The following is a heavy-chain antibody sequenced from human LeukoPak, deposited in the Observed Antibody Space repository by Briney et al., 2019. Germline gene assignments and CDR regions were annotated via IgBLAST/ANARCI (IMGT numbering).Heavy chain of an antibody. J-gene: IGHJ2*01. CDR2: IIPIFGTA. V-gene: IGHV1-69*13. CDR3: ARRPDYYDSSGYPVKYFDL. Sequence: ASVKVSCKASGGTFSSYAISWVRQAPGQGLEWMGGIIPIFGTANYAQKFQGRVTITADESTSTAYMELRSLRSDDTAVYYCARRPDYYDSSGYPVKYFDLWGRGTLVTVSS. D-gene: IGHD3-22*01. CDR1: GGTFSSYA.